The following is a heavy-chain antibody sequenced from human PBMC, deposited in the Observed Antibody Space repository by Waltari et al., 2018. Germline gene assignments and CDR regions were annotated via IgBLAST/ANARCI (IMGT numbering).Heavy chain of an antibody. V-gene: IGHV1-3*01. CDR1: GYTFTSYA. J-gene: IGHJ6*03. CDR2: INAGNGNT. CDR3: ARDPTVTLYYYYYMDV. Sequence: QVQLVQSGAEVKKPGASVKVSCKASGYTFTSYAMHWVRQAPGQRLEWMGWINAGNGNTKYSQKFQGRVTITRDTSASTAYMELSRLRSEDTAVYYCARDPTVTLYYYYYMDVWGKGTTVTVSS. D-gene: IGHD4-4*01.